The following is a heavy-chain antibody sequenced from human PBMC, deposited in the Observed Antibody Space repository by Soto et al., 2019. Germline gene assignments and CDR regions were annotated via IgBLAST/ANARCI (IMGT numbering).Heavy chain of an antibody. Sequence: EVQLVESGGGLVQPGGSLRLSCVASGFTFSSYSMVWVRQAPGKGLEWIAYIFVSSTTIHYADSVKGRFTVSRDNTQNSLFLLKNSLRAEDTAIYYCGRDKDWAFDYWGQGTQVIVSS. D-gene: IGHD3-9*01. V-gene: IGHV3-48*04. CDR3: GRDKDWAFDY. CDR1: GFTFSSYS. CDR2: IFVSSTTI. J-gene: IGHJ4*02.